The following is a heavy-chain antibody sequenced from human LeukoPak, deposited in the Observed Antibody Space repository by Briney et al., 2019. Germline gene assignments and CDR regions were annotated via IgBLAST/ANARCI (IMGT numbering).Heavy chain of an antibody. CDR2: IYTSGST. J-gene: IGHJ6*03. Sequence: SETLSLTCTVSGGSISSYYWSWIRQPAGKGLEWIGRIYTSGSTNYNPSLKSRVTISVDKSKNQLSLKLSSVTAADTAVYYCAGGRITIFGVVPRHYYYYMDVWGKGTTVTVSS. CDR3: AGGRITIFGVVPRHYYYYMDV. CDR1: GGSISSYY. V-gene: IGHV4-4*07. D-gene: IGHD3-3*01.